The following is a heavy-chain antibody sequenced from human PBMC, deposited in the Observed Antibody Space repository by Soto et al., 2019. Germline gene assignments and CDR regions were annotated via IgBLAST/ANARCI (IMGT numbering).Heavy chain of an antibody. Sequence: ASVKVSCKASGGTFSSYAISWVRQAPGQGLEWMGGIIPISGTANYAQKFQGRVTITADESTSTAYMELSSLRSEDTAVYYCARGWAIFPYGMDVWGQGTTVTVSS. D-gene: IGHD3-3*01. V-gene: IGHV1-69*13. CDR3: ARGWAIFPYGMDV. J-gene: IGHJ6*02. CDR2: IIPISGTA. CDR1: GGTFSSYA.